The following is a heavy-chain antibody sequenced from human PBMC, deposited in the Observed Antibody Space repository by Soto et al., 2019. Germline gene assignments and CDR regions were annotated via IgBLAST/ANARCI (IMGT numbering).Heavy chain of an antibody. D-gene: IGHD5-12*01. V-gene: IGHV3-30*18. CDR3: AKERRYSFDAFDI. CDR1: GFTFNFFG. CDR2: ISYDGREK. Sequence: QEQLVESGGGVVQAGRSLRLSCAASGFTFNFFGMHWVRQAPGKGLEWVADISYDGREKYYADSVKGRFTMSRDNSKNMAYLEMSSLRPEDTSVYYCAKERRYSFDAFDIWGHGTMVTVSS. J-gene: IGHJ3*02.